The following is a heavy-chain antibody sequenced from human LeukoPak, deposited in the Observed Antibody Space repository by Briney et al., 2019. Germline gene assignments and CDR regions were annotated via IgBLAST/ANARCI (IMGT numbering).Heavy chain of an antibody. D-gene: IGHD2-15*01. Sequence: PSETLSLTCSVSGGSMTTYYWTWIRRPPGKGLEWIGYISYSGSTNYNPSLQSRLTISVDTSKNQFSLKLSSVTAADTAVYYCARGNLALNTLDVWGQGTTVTVSS. V-gene: IGHV4-59*01. CDR1: GGSMTTYY. CDR2: ISYSGST. J-gene: IGHJ6*02. CDR3: ARGNLALNTLDV.